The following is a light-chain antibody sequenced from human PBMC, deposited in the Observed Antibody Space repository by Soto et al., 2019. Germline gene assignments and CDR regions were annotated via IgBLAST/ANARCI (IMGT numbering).Light chain of an antibody. Sequence: DIVMTQSPDSLAVFLGERATINCKSSQSVLYSSNNKNYLAWYQQKPGQPPKALIYWASTRESGVPDRFSGSGSGTDFTLTISSLQAEDVAVYYCQQYYTTPWTFGQGTKVEIK. J-gene: IGKJ1*01. V-gene: IGKV4-1*01. CDR3: QQYYTTPWT. CDR1: QSVLYSSNNKNY. CDR2: WAS.